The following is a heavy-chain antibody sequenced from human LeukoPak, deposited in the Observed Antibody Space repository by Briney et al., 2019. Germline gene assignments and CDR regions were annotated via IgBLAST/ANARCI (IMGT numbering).Heavy chain of an antibody. J-gene: IGHJ4*02. CDR3: AKDLSYAFDY. V-gene: IGHV3-23*01. D-gene: IGHD5-18*01. Sequence: GGSLRLSCAASGFTFSSYVMSWVRQAPGQGLEWVSAISGSGGSTYYADSVKGRFTISRDNSKNTLYLRLNGLRGEDTAIYYCAKDLSYAFDYWGQGTLVTVSS. CDR2: ISGSGGST. CDR1: GFTFSSYV.